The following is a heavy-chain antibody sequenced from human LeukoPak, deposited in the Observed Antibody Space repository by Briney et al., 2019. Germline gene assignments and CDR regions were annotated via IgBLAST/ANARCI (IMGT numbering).Heavy chain of an antibody. CDR3: ARTFAVVIIPFDY. D-gene: IGHD3-3*01. CDR2: INPNSGGT. Sequence: ASVKVSCKASGYTFTGYYMHWVRQAPGQGLEWMGWINPNSGGTNYAQKFQGRVTMTRDTSISAAYMELSRLRSDDTAVYYCARTFAVVIIPFDYWGQGTLVTVSS. CDR1: GYTFTGYY. V-gene: IGHV1-2*02. J-gene: IGHJ4*02.